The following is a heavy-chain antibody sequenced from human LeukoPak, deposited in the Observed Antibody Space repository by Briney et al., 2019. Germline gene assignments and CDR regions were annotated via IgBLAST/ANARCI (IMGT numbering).Heavy chain of an antibody. CDR1: GVSIDNSYGYF. V-gene: IGHV4-39*02. D-gene: IGHD1-26*01. J-gene: IGHJ4*01. CDR2: ISFVGQT. CDR3: ARLVYSDPNYFDY. Sequence: SETLCPTCTVSGVSIDNSYGYFWVWLRQPPGKGLEWIGSISFVGQTFYNSSLESRATLSVDNSRNHFSLRLRSVTAADTAVFYCARLVYSDPNYFDYWGQGGLVTVSS.